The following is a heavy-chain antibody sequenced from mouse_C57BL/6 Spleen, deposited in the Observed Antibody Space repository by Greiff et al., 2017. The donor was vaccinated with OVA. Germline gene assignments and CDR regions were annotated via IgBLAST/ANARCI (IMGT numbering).Heavy chain of an antibody. Sequence: QVQLQQPGAELVRPGSSVKLSCTASGYTFTSYWMHWVKQRPIQGLEWIGNIDPSDSETHYNQKFKDKATLTVDKSSSTAYMQLSSLTSEDSAVYYCARWGDWYFDVWGTGTTVTVSS. CDR3: ARWGDWYFDV. J-gene: IGHJ1*03. CDR1: GYTFTSYW. V-gene: IGHV1-52*01. CDR2: IDPSDSET.